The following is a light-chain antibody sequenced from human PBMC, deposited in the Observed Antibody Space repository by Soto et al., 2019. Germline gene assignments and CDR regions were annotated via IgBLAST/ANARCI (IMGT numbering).Light chain of an antibody. Sequence: EIVLTQSPATLSLSPGERATLSCRASESVTSFLAWYQQKPGQAPRLLIYDASNRATGISARFSGSGSGTDFTLTISSLEPEDFADYYCQKRSDWPRTFGQGTKVDIK. V-gene: IGKV3-11*01. CDR1: ESVTSF. CDR3: QKRSDWPRT. CDR2: DAS. J-gene: IGKJ1*01.